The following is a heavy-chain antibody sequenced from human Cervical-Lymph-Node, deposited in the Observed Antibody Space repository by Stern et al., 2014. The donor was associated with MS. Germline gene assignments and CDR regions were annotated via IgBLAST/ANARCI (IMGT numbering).Heavy chain of an antibody. CDR2: ISLDGAKT. CDR1: GFAFSTYG. CDR3: ARGSDWYPLDY. J-gene: IGHJ4*02. V-gene: IGHV3-30*03. Sequence: DPLVESGGGVVQPGRSLRLSCSPSGFAFSTYGMHWVRQAPGKGLEWVTLISLDGAKTYYADSVKGRFTISRDNPKNTLYLQMKSLRGEDTAVYYCARGSDWYPLDYWGQGTLVTVSS. D-gene: IGHD6-19*01.